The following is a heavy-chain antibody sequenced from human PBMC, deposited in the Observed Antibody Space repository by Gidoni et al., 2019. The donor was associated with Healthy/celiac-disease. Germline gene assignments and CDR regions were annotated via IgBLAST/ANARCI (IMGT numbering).Heavy chain of an antibody. D-gene: IGHD3-16*01. CDR3: ARAYEQPYYYGMDV. J-gene: IGHJ6*02. CDR2: IIPILGIA. Sequence: QVQLVQSGAEVQKPGSSVKVSCKASGGPFSSYAISWVRQAPGQGLEWMGRIIPILGIANYAQKFQGRVTITADESTSTAYMELSSLRSEDTAVYYCARAYEQPYYYGMDVWGQGTTVTVSS. CDR1: GGPFSSYA. V-gene: IGHV1-69*04.